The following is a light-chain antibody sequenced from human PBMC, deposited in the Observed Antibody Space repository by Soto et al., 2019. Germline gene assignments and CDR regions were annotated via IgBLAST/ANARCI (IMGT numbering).Light chain of an antibody. Sequence: DIQMTQSPSSVSASAGDRVNITCRASQGINSWVGWYQQKPGEAPKLLIYSTSFLQSGVPSRFSGSGSGTDFILPLRTLQRKVFETYFCQQAHSPPWTFGQGTKVEHK. CDR3: QQAHSPPWT. CDR1: QGINSW. CDR2: STS. V-gene: IGKV1-12*02. J-gene: IGKJ1*01.